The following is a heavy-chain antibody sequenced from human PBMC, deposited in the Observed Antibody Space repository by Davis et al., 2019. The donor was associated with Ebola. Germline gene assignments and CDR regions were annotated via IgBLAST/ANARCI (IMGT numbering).Heavy chain of an antibody. J-gene: IGHJ4*02. D-gene: IGHD6-19*01. Sequence: GESLKISCAASGFTFSNHGMSWVRQAPGKGLEWVSTLSGSGGSTYYADSVKGRFTISRDNSKNTMYLQMNSLRAEDTGFYYCARERDGSGWGRFDYWGQGTLLTVSS. CDR3: ARERDGSGWGRFDY. V-gene: IGHV3-23*01. CDR1: GFTFSNHG. CDR2: LSGSGGST.